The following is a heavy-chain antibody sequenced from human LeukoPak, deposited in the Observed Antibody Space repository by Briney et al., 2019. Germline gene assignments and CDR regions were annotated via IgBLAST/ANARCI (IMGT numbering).Heavy chain of an antibody. Sequence: GGSLRLSCAASGFTFRNYVIHWVRQAPGKGLEWVAVTSSDLKVKLYADSVKGRFTISRDNSRSTLYLQMNSLRPEDTAIYYCAREGYYGSGSPPSLYFDYWGQGTLVTVSS. J-gene: IGHJ4*02. D-gene: IGHD3-10*01. CDR3: AREGYYGSGSPPSLYFDY. V-gene: IGHV3-30*03. CDR2: TSSDLKVK. CDR1: GFTFRNYV.